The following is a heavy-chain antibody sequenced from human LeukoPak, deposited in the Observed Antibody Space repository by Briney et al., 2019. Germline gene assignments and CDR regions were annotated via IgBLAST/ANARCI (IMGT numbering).Heavy chain of an antibody. D-gene: IGHD4-17*01. J-gene: IGHJ4*02. CDR3: ARVPFVTTLDFDY. Sequence: SSVKVSCKASGGTFSSNAISWVRQAPGQGLEWMGGIIPIFGTANYAQKFQGRVTITADESTSAAYMELSSLRSEDTAVYYCARVPFVTTLDFDYWGQGTLVTVSS. CDR2: IIPIFGTA. CDR1: GGTFSSNA. V-gene: IGHV1-69*01.